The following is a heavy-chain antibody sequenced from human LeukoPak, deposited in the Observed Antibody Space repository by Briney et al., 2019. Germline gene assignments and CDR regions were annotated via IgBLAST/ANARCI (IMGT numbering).Heavy chain of an antibody. V-gene: IGHV4-34*01. CDR2: INHSGST. CDR3: ARSYKTYYYYCYMDV. Sequence: SETLSLTCALYGGSFSGYYWSWIRQPPGKGLEWIGEINHSGSTNYNPSLKSRVTISVDTSKNQFSLKLSSVTAADTAVYYCARSYKTYYYYCYMDVWGKGTTVTISS. J-gene: IGHJ6*03. D-gene: IGHD1-26*01. CDR1: GGSFSGYY.